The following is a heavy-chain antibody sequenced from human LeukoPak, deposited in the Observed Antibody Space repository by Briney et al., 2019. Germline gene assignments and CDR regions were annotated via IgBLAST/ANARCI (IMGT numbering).Heavy chain of an antibody. CDR1: GYTFTSYD. D-gene: IGHD6-6*01. CDR2: MNPNSGNT. V-gene: IGHV1-8*01. J-gene: IGHJ6*02. Sequence: ASVKVSCKASGYTFTSYDINWVRQATGQGLEWMGWMNPNSGNTGYAQKFQGRVTMTRNTSISTAYMELSSLRSEDTAVYYCASYSSSSLYYYYGIDVWGQGTTVTVSS. CDR3: ASYSSSSLYYYYGIDV.